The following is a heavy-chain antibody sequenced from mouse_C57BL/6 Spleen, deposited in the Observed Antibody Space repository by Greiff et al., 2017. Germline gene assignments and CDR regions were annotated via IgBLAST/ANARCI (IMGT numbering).Heavy chain of an antibody. Sequence: QVQLQQSGAELVKPGASVKLSCKASGYTFTSYWMHWVKQRPGQGLEWIGMIHPNSGSTNYNEKFKSKATLTVDKSSSTAYMQLSSLTSEDSAVYYCARSTVVANWYFEVWGTGTTVTVAS. CDR1: GYTFTSYW. CDR3: ARSTVVANWYFEV. V-gene: IGHV1-64*01. CDR2: IHPNSGST. D-gene: IGHD1-1*01. J-gene: IGHJ1*03.